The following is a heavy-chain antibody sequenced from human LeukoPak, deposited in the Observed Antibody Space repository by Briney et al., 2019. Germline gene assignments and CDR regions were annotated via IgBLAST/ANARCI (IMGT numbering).Heavy chain of an antibody. CDR3: ARNPGGPPARVVVGWFAP. CDR1: GYTFTSYY. V-gene: IGHV1-46*01. CDR2: INPSGGST. Sequence: GASVKVSCKASGYTFTSYYMHWVRQAPGQGLEWMGIINPSGGSTSYAQKFQGRVTMTRDMSTSTVYMELSSLRSEDTAVYYWARNPGGPPARVVVGWFAPGAREPLVTVS. D-gene: IGHD2-21*01. J-gene: IGHJ5*02.